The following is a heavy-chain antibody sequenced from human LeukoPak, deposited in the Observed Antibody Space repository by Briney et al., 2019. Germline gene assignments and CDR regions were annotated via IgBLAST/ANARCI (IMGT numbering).Heavy chain of an antibody. J-gene: IGHJ4*02. CDR1: GGSISNYY. CDR3: ARGAGGATYGAFDF. CDR2: IYTSGST. D-gene: IGHD1-26*01. Sequence: SETLSLTCTVSGGSISNYYWIWIRQPAGKGLEWIGRIYTSGSTNYSPSLKSRVTMSVDTSKNQFSLKVSSVTAADTAVYYCARGAGGATYGAFDFWGQGTLVTVSS. V-gene: IGHV4-4*07.